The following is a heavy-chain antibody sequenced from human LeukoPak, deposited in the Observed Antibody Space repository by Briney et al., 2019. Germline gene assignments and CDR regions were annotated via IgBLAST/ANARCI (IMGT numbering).Heavy chain of an antibody. Sequence: GASVKVSCKASGYKFTDDYMHWARQAPGQGLEFMGLINPHSGFTNCAQKFKGRVTMSRDTSISTAYLEVRSLTSDDTAVYYCAPTAEAYTSWWKVWGQGTLVTVSS. V-gene: IGHV1-2*02. D-gene: IGHD3-16*01. J-gene: IGHJ4*02. CDR3: APTAEAYTSWWKV. CDR2: INPHSGFT. CDR1: GYKFTDDY.